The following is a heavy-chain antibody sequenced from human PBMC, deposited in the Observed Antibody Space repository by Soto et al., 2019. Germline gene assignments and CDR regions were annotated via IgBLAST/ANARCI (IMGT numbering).Heavy chain of an antibody. Sequence: HPGGSLRLSCAASGFTFSSYGMHWVRQAPGKGLEWVAVIWYDGSNKYYADSVKGRFTISRDNSKNTLYLQMNSLRAEDTAVYYCARVKQQCSGGSCYWATDAFDIWGQGTMVTVSS. CDR2: IWYDGSNK. J-gene: IGHJ3*02. CDR1: GFTFSSYG. V-gene: IGHV3-33*01. D-gene: IGHD2-15*01. CDR3: ARVKQQCSGGSCYWATDAFDI.